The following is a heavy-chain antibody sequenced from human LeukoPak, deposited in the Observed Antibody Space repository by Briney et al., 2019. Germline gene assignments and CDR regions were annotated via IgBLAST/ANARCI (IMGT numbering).Heavy chain of an antibody. J-gene: IGHJ4*02. D-gene: IGHD2-21*01. CDR3: ARDRDFDY. V-gene: IGHV4-59*12. CDR1: GGSISNYY. Sequence: SETLSLTCTVSGGSISNYYWSWIRQPPGKGLEWIGYIYSSGSTNYNPSLKSRVTISVDTSKIQFSLKLSSVTAADTAVYYCARDRDFDYWGQGTLVTVSS. CDR2: IYSSGST.